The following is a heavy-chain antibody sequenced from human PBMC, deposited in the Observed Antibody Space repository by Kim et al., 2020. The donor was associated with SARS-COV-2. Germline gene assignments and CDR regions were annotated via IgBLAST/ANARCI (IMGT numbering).Heavy chain of an antibody. CDR3: AKDTESGSSWYNYVY. V-gene: IGHV3-23*01. Sequence: GGSLRLSCAASGFTFSSYAMSWVRQAPGKGLEWVSAISGSGGSTYYADSVKGRFTISRDNSKNTLYLQMNSLRAEDTAVYYCAKDTESGSSWYNYVYWGQGTLVTVSS. D-gene: IGHD6-13*01. CDR1: GFTFSSYA. CDR2: ISGSGGST. J-gene: IGHJ4*02.